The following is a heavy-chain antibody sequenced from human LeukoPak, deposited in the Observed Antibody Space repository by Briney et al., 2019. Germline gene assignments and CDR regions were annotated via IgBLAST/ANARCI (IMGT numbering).Heavy chain of an antibody. CDR1: GGSISSYY. V-gene: IGHV4-59*01. J-gene: IGHJ3*02. CDR3: ARGNRFNAFDI. Sequence: SETLSLTCTVSGGSISSYYWSWIRRPPGKGLEWIGYIYYSGSTNYNPSLKSRVTISVDTSKNQFSLKLSSVTAADTAVYYCARGNRFNAFDIWGQGTMVTVSS. D-gene: IGHD2/OR15-2a*01. CDR2: IYYSGST.